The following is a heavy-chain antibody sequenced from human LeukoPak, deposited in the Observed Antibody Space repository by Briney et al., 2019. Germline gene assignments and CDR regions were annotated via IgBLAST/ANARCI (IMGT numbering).Heavy chain of an antibody. Sequence: GGSLRLSCAASGFTFSSYEMNWVRQAPGKGLEWVANIKQDGSEKYYVDSVKGRFTISRDNAKNPLYLQMNSLRAEDTAVYYCARGPSGYHNTGGQGTLATVSS. CDR3: ARGPSGYHNT. D-gene: IGHD5-12*01. V-gene: IGHV3-7*01. CDR1: GFTFSSYE. J-gene: IGHJ4*02. CDR2: IKQDGSEK.